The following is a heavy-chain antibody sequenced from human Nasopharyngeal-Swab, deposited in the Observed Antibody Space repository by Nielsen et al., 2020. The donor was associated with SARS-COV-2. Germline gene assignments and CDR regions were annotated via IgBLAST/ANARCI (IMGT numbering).Heavy chain of an antibody. CDR1: GLGFSTYE. J-gene: IGHJ3*02. V-gene: IGHV3-48*03. CDR2: I. CDR3: ASEVPYSGHDDAFDI. Sequence: GESLKISCAASGLGFSTYEMNWVRQAPGKGLEWISIYYADSVKGRFTISRDNAKNSLYLQMNSLRAEDTAVYYCASEVPYSGHDDAFDIWCQGTMVTVAA. D-gene: IGHD5-12*01.